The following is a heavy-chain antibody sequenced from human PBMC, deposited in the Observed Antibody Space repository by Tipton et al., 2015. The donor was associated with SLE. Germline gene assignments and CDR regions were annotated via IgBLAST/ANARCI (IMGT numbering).Heavy chain of an antibody. Sequence: LRLSCAVYGGSFSGYYWSWIRQPPGKGLEWIGKINYSGSTYYNPSLKSRVTISVDTSKNQFSLKLSSVTAADTAVYYCARGVPSDYWGQGTLVTVSS. J-gene: IGHJ4*02. V-gene: IGHV4-34*01. CDR3: ARGVPSDY. CDR1: GGSFSGYY. CDR2: INYSGST.